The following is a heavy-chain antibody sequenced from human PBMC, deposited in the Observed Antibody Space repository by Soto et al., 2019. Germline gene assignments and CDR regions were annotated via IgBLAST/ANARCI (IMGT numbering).Heavy chain of an antibody. CDR1: GGSISSGGQY. CDR3: ARAPTYHKVNWFDL. Sequence: SETLSLTCTVSGGSISSGGQYWSWIRQHPGKGLEWIGYVYYSGSTDYNPSLKSRITISVDTSKNQFSLKLSSVTAADTAVYYCARAPTYHKVNWFDLWGPGVLVTVSS. V-gene: IGHV4-31*03. J-gene: IGHJ5*02. CDR2: VYYSGST.